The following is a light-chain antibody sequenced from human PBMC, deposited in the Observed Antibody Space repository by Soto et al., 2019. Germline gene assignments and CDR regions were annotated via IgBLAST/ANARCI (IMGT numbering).Light chain of an antibody. Sequence: DIVMTQSPDSLAVSLGERATINCKSSQSLSYSSNNKNYLVWYQQKPGQPPRLLIYWASTRESGVPDRFSGSGSGTDFTLTISSLQDEDVAVYYCQQYYITPLTFGGGTKVEI. CDR2: WAS. V-gene: IGKV4-1*01. J-gene: IGKJ4*01. CDR1: QSLSYSSNNKNY. CDR3: QQYYITPLT.